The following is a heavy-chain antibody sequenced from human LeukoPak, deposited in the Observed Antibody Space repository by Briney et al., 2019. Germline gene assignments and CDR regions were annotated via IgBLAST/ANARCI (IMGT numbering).Heavy chain of an antibody. Sequence: GGSLRLSCAASGFTVSSNYMSWVRQAPGKGLEWVSVIYSGGSTYYADPVKGRFTISRDNSKNTLYLQMNSLRAEDTAVYYCAGGIDYDSSGYYTNPIDYWGQGTLVTVSS. V-gene: IGHV3-66*02. J-gene: IGHJ4*02. CDR3: AGGIDYDSSGYYTNPIDY. D-gene: IGHD3-22*01. CDR2: IYSGGST. CDR1: GFTVSSNY.